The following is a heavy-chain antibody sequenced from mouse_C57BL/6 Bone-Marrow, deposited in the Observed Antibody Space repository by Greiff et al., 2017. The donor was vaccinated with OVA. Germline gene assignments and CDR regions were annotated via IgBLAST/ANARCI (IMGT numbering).Heavy chain of an antibody. D-gene: IGHD2-5*01. J-gene: IGHJ3*01. V-gene: IGHV2-6*01. CDR1: GFLLTSYG. CDR3: ARCYYSNPFAY. Sequence: VKLMESGPGLVAPSQSLSIICTVSGFLLTSYGLDWVRQSTGKGLEWLGVIWGVGSTNYNSALKSRLSISKDNSMSQVFLQMNRLQADDTAMSYCARCYYSNPFAYWGQGTLVTVSA. CDR2: IWGVGST.